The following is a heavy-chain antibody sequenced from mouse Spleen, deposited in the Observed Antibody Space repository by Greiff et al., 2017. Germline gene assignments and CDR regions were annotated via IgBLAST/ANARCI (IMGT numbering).Heavy chain of an antibody. Sequence: VQLQQSGAELVKPGASVKMSCKASGYTFTSYWITWVKQRPGQGLEWIGDIYPGSGSTNYNEKFKSKATLTVDTSSSTAYMQLSSLTSEDSAVYYCARHYYDGSYVPLAYWGQGTLVTVSA. V-gene: IGHV1-55*01. CDR1: GYTFTSYW. D-gene: IGHD1-1*01. CDR2: IYPGSGST. CDR3: ARHYYDGSYVPLAY. J-gene: IGHJ3*01.